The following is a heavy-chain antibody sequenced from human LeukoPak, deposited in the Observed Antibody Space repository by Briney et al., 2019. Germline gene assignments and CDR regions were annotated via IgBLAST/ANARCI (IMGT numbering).Heavy chain of an antibody. Sequence: GGSLRLSCAASGITFSNYTMNWVRQAPGKGLEWVSSISSSSAYIYYADSVQGRFTISRDNAKNSLYLQMNSLRAEDTAVYYCARDGGAGSGYDYLTLFDYWGQGTLVTVSS. CDR2: ISSSSAYI. CDR3: ARDGGAGSGYDYLTLFDY. V-gene: IGHV3-21*01. D-gene: IGHD5-12*01. J-gene: IGHJ4*02. CDR1: GITFSNYT.